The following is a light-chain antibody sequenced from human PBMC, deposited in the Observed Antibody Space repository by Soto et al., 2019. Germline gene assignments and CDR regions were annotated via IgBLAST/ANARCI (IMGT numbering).Light chain of an antibody. CDR1: QTVSSNN. V-gene: IGKV3-20*01. Sequence: DIVLTQSPGTLSLSPGERATLSCRASQTVSSNNLAWYQQKRNQAPRLLIYGASSRAAAIPDRFRGSGSGTDFALIISSLAPEDFAVDYCQQYGSSPFTFGPGTAGDI. CDR2: GAS. J-gene: IGKJ3*01. CDR3: QQYGSSPFT.